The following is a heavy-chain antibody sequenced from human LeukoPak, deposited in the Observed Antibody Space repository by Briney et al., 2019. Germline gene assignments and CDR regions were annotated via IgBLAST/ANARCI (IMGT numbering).Heavy chain of an antibody. J-gene: IGHJ3*01. CDR1: GGSISSRSNY. D-gene: IGHD3-10*01. CDR3: ARVGPERLLYFGIDAFDL. V-gene: IGHV4-39*07. CDR2: MYYSGST. Sequence: SETLSLTCTVSGGSISSRSNYWGWIRQPPGKGLEWMGSMYYSGSTYYNPSLKSRVTISIDTSKNQFSLNLSSVTAADTAVYYCARVGPERLLYFGIDAFDLWGQGTMVTVSS.